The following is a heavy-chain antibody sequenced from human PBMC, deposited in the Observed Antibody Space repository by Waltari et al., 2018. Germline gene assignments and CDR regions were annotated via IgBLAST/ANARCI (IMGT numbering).Heavy chain of an antibody. V-gene: IGHV4-34*01. CDR2: INHSGST. Sequence: QVQLQQWGAGLLKPSETLSLTCAVYGGSFSGYYWSWIRQPPGQGLEWIGEINHSGSTNYNPSLMSRVTISGDTSKNQFSLELSSVTAADTAVYYCARDGSGWIYYYYGMDVWGQGTTVTVSS. CDR1: GGSFSGYY. D-gene: IGHD6-19*01. J-gene: IGHJ6*02. CDR3: ARDGSGWIYYYYGMDV.